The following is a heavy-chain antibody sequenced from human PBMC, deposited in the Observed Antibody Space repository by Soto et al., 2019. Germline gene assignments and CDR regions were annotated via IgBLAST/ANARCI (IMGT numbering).Heavy chain of an antibody. V-gene: IGHV5-51*01. D-gene: IGHD6-19*01. J-gene: IGHJ1*01. Sequence: GESLKISCKGSGYSFTTYWIGWVRQMPGKGLEWMGTIYPGDSDTRYSPSFQGQVAISADKSINTAYLQWSSLRASDTAMYYCARRAEDTEYFQHWGQGTLVTVSS. CDR3: ARRAEDTEYFQH. CDR2: IYPGDSDT. CDR1: GYSFTTYW.